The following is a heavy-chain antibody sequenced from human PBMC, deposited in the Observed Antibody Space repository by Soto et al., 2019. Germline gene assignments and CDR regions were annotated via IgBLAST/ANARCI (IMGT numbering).Heavy chain of an antibody. J-gene: IGHJ3*02. V-gene: IGHV3-23*01. CDR3: AKMGRINYYDSSGYYYSYAFDI. CDR1: GFTFSSYA. CDR2: ISGSGGST. D-gene: IGHD3-22*01. Sequence: GGSLRLSCAASGFTFSSYAMSWARQAPGKGLEWVSAISGSGGSTYYADSVKGRFTISRDNSKNTLYLQMNSLRAEDTAVYYCAKMGRINYYDSSGYYYSYAFDIWGQGTMVTVSS.